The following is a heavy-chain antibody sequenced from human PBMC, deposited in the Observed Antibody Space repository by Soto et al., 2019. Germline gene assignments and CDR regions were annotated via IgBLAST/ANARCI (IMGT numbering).Heavy chain of an antibody. CDR1: GYTFTGYY. D-gene: IGHD3-22*01. J-gene: IGHJ4*02. V-gene: IGHV1-2*02. CDR2: INPNSGGA. Sequence: GSSVKVSCKASGYTFTGYYMHWVRQAPGQGLEWMGWINPNSGGANYAQSFQGRVTLTRDASISTAYMDLTRLTSGDAAVYYCARSSTSNFDSSGYYDYWGQGTLVTVSS. CDR3: ARSSTSNFDSSGYYDY.